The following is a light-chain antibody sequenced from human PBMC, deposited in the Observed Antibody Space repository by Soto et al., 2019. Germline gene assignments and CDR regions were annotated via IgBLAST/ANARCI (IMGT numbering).Light chain of an antibody. CDR2: DVS. Sequence: QSVLTQPASVSGSPGQSITISCTGTSSDVGGYNYVSWYQQHPGKAPKLMIYDVSNRPSGVSDRFSGSKSGNTASLTISGLQAEDEADYYCRSYTSSSTSVVFGGGTQLTVL. CDR1: SSDVGGYNY. J-gene: IGLJ2*01. CDR3: RSYTSSSTSVV. V-gene: IGLV2-14*01.